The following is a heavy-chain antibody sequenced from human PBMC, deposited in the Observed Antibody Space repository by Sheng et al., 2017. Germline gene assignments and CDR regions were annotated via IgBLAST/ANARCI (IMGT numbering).Heavy chain of an antibody. Sequence: QVQLVQSGAEVKKPGSSVKVSCKASGGTFSSYTISWVRQAPGQGLEWMGRIIPILGIANYAQKFQGRVTITADKSTSTAYMELSSLRSEDTAVYYCARASHYYDSSGYHHDAFDIWGQGTMVTVSS. J-gene: IGHJ3*02. V-gene: IGHV1-69*02. D-gene: IGHD3-22*01. CDR2: IIPILGIA. CDR3: ARASHYYDSSGYHHDAFDI. CDR1: GGTFSSYT.